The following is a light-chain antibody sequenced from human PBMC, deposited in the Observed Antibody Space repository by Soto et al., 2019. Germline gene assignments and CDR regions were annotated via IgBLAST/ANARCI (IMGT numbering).Light chain of an antibody. CDR2: GAS. CDR1: QSVSSD. J-gene: IGKJ4*01. V-gene: IGKV3-15*01. Sequence: VMTQSPATLSVSPGERATLSCRASQSVSSDLAWYQHKPGQAPRLLIYGASSRATGIPVRFSGSGSGTEFTLTISSLQSEDVAVYYCLHYKNRPLTFGGGTKLEIK. CDR3: LHYKNRPLT.